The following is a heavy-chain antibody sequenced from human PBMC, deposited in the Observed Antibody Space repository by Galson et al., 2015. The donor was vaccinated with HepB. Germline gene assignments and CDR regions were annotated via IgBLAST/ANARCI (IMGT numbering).Heavy chain of an antibody. V-gene: IGHV3-48*02. Sequence: SLRLSCAASGFTFSSDSMNWVRQAPGKGLEWVSYISSSSSTIYYADSVKGRFTISRDNAKNSLDLQINSLGDDDTAVYYCARVHSDGYHYDYWGQGTLVTVSS. CDR1: GFTFSSDS. CDR3: ARVHSDGYHYDY. D-gene: IGHD5-24*01. J-gene: IGHJ4*02. CDR2: ISSSSSTI.